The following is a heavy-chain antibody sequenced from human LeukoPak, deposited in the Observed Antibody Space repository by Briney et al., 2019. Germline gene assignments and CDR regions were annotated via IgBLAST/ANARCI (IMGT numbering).Heavy chain of an antibody. CDR1: GGSFSGYY. J-gene: IGHJ4*02. CDR3: ARNSGSYTPLFDY. D-gene: IGHD1-26*01. Sequence: SETLSLTCAVYGGSFSGYYWSWIRQPPGKGLEWIGEINHSGSTNYNPSLKSRVTISVDTSKNQFSLKLSSVTAADTAVYYCARNSGSYTPLFDYWGQGTLVTVSS. CDR2: INHSGST. V-gene: IGHV4-34*01.